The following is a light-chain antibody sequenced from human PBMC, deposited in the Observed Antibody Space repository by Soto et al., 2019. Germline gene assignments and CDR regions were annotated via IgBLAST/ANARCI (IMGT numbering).Light chain of an antibody. Sequence: EIVLTQSPATLSLSPGERATLYCRASQSVGGFLAWYQQRSGQTPRLLIYDPAKRAPGIPARFSGSGSGTDVTLTISSLEPEDFAVDSGQHRSNWLGTFGPGTKVDI. CDR1: QSVGGF. V-gene: IGKV3-11*01. CDR2: DPA. J-gene: IGKJ3*01. CDR3: QHRSNWLGT.